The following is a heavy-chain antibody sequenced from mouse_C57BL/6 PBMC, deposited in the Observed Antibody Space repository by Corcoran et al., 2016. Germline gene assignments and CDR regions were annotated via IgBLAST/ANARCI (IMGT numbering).Heavy chain of an antibody. D-gene: IGHD2-1*01. CDR1: GYTFTDYN. CDR2: INPHNGDT. V-gene: IGHV1-22*01. CDR3: VRRRRYGNYGDWYFDV. J-gene: IGHJ1*03. Sequence: EVQLQQSGPELVKPGASVKMSCKASGYTFTDYNMHWVKQSHGKSLEWIGYINPHNGDTNYNQKFKGKATLTVNKSSSTAYMELRSLTSEDSAVYYCVRRRRYGNYGDWYFDVWGTGTTVTVSS.